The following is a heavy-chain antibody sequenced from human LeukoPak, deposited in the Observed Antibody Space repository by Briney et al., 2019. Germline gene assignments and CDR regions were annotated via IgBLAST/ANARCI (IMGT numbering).Heavy chain of an antibody. CDR1: GYNFITHW. CDR3: ALRSGTDDAYDV. J-gene: IGHJ3*01. Sequence: GESLKISCKGSGYNFITHWTGWVRQMPGKGLEWMGIIYPSDSDTRYSPSFEGQVTISADKSISTAYLQWSSLKASDTAMYYCALRSGTDDAYDVWGQGTLVTVSS. CDR2: IYPSDSDT. V-gene: IGHV5-51*01. D-gene: IGHD1-26*01.